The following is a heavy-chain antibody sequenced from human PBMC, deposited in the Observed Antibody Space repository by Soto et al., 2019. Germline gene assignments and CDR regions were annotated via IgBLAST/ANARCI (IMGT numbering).Heavy chain of an antibody. V-gene: IGHV3-30-3*01. Sequence: PGGSLRLSCAASGFTFSSYAMHWVRQAPGKGLEWVAVISYDGSNKYYADSVKGRFTISRDNSKNTLYLQMSSLRAEDTAVYYCARDRLGYYYDSSGYYWGAFDIWGQGTMVTVSS. CDR3: ARDRLGYYYDSSGYYWGAFDI. CDR1: GFTFSSYA. CDR2: ISYDGSNK. J-gene: IGHJ3*02. D-gene: IGHD3-22*01.